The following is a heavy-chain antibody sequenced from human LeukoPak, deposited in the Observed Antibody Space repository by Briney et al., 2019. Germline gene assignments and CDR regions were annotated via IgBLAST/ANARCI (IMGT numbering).Heavy chain of an antibody. Sequence: ASVKVSCKASGYTFTSYGISWVRQAPGQGLEWMGWISAYNGNTNYAQKLQGRVTMTPDTSTSTAYMELRSLRSDDTAVYYCARASPLNYDFWSGYAAYNWFDPWGQGTLVTVSS. D-gene: IGHD3-3*01. CDR1: GYTFTSYG. CDR3: ARASPLNYDFWSGYAAYNWFDP. V-gene: IGHV1-18*01. CDR2: ISAYNGNT. J-gene: IGHJ5*02.